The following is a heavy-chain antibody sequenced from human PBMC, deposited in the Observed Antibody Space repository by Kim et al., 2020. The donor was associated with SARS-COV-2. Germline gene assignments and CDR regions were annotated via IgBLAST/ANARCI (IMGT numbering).Heavy chain of an antibody. CDR3: ARESNHYDFWSGPKDNWFDP. J-gene: IGHJ5*02. CDR2: INTNTGNP. Sequence: ASVKVSCKASGYTFTSYAMNWVRQAPGQGLEWMGWINTNTGNPTYAQGFTGRFVFSLDTSVSTAYLQISSLKAEDTAVYYCARESNHYDFWSGPKDNWFDPWGQGTLVTVSS. CDR1: GYTFTSYA. D-gene: IGHD3-3*01. V-gene: IGHV7-4-1*02.